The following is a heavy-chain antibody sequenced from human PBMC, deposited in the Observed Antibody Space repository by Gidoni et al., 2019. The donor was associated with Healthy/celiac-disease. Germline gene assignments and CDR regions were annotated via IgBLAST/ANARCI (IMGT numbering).Heavy chain of an antibody. J-gene: IGHJ4*02. CDR1: GFTFSSYS. CDR3: ARDGTVSQLATPLYY. D-gene: IGHD6-6*01. V-gene: IGHV3-21*01. CDR2: ISSSSSYI. Sequence: EVQLVESGGGLVKPGGSLRLSCAASGFTFSSYSMNWVRQAPGKGLEWVSSISSSSSYIYYADSVKGRFTISRDNAKNSLYLQMNSLRAEDTAVYYCARDGTVSQLATPLYYWGQGTLVTVSS.